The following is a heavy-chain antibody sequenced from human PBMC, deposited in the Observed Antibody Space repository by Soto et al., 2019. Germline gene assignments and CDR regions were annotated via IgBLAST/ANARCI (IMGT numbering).Heavy chain of an antibody. CDR3: ARSLNEGYCSGGSCYSGRYYFDY. Sequence: QVQLQESGPGLVKPSGTLSLTCAVSSGSISSSNWWSWVRQPPGKGLEWIGEIYHIGSTNYNPSLKSRVTISVDKSKNQFSLKLSSVTAADTAVYYCARSLNEGYCSGGSCYSGRYYFDYWGQGTLVTVSS. V-gene: IGHV4-4*02. D-gene: IGHD2-15*01. CDR2: IYHIGST. J-gene: IGHJ4*02. CDR1: SGSISSSNW.